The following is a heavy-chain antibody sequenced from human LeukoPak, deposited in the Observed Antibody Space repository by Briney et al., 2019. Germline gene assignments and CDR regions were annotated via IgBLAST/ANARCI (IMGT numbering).Heavy chain of an antibody. CDR3: ARRWNYGRNYYIDV. D-gene: IGHD1-7*01. Sequence: PSETLSLTCAVYGGSFSNYYWSWIRQPPGKGLEWLGEINDSGRANYNPSLMSRVTVSLDTSKNQFSLRLTSVTATDTAVYYCARRWNYGRNYYIDVWGKGATVSVSS. CDR1: GGSFSNYY. CDR2: INDSGRA. J-gene: IGHJ6*03. V-gene: IGHV4-34*01.